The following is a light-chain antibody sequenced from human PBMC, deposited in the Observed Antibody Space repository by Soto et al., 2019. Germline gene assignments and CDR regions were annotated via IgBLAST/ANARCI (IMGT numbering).Light chain of an antibody. CDR1: SSDVGGYNY. V-gene: IGLV2-14*01. J-gene: IGLJ2*01. CDR3: SSYTSSTTLSVV. Sequence: QSALTQPASVSGSPGQSITISCTGTSSDVGGYNYVSWYQQHPGKAPKLMIYGVTNRPSGVSNRFSGSKSGNTASLTISGLQAEDEAVYYCSSYTSSTTLSVVFGGGTNLTVL. CDR2: GVT.